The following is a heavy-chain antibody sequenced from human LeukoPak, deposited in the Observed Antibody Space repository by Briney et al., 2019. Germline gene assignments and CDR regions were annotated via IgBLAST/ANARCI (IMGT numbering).Heavy chain of an antibody. Sequence: ASVKVSCKASGYTFTGYYMHWVRQAPGQGLEWMGWINPNSGGTNYAQKFQGRVTMTRDTSISTAYMELSRLRSDDTAVYYCARDATRRRATKYYYYYYMDVWGKGTTVTVSS. V-gene: IGHV1-2*02. CDR3: ARDATRRRATKYYYYYYMDV. D-gene: IGHD1-14*01. CDR1: GYTFTGYY. J-gene: IGHJ6*03. CDR2: INPNSGGT.